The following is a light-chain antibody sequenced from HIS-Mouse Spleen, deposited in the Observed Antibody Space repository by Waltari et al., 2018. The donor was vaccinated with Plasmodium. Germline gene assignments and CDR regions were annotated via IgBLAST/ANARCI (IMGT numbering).Light chain of an antibody. Sequence: QSALTQPRPVAGSPGQSVPIPCTGTSSAVCGYNLFSWYQQHPGKAPKLMIYDVSKRPSGVPDRFSGAKSGNTASLTISGLQAEDEADYYCCSYAGSYTWVFGGGTKLTVL. V-gene: IGLV2-11*01. CDR3: CSYAGSYTWV. CDR2: DVS. J-gene: IGLJ3*02. CDR1: SSAVCGYNL.